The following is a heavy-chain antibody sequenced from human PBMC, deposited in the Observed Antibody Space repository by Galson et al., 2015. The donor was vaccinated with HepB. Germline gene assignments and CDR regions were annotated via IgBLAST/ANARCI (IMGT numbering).Heavy chain of an antibody. D-gene: IGHD1-26*01. CDR3: ATLGQYSGSYSPTFDY. J-gene: IGHJ4*02. V-gene: IGHV4-34*01. CDR1: GGSFSGYY. CDR2: INHSGST. Sequence: ETLSLTCAVYGGSFSGYYWSWIRQPPGKGLEWIGEINHSGSTNYNPSLKSRVTISVDTSKNQFSLKLSSVTAADTAVYYCATLGQYSGSYSPTFDYWGQGTLVTVSS.